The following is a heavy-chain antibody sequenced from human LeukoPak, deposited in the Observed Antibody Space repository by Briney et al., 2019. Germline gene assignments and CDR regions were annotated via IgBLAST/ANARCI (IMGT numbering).Heavy chain of an antibody. Sequence: PGGSLRLSCAASGFTFSSYGMHWVRQAPGKGLEWVAVISYDGSNKYYADSVKGRFTISRDNSKNTLYLQMNSLRAEDTAVYYCQRGRITMVRGATYGMDVWGQGTTVTVSS. CDR1: GFTFSSYG. V-gene: IGHV3-30*03. CDR3: QRGRITMVRGATYGMDV. D-gene: IGHD3-10*01. J-gene: IGHJ6*02. CDR2: ISYDGSNK.